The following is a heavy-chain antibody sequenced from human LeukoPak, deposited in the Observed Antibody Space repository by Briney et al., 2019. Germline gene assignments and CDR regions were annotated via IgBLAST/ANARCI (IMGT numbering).Heavy chain of an antibody. D-gene: IGHD3-10*01. CDR3: AREGAGVRVNDY. J-gene: IGHJ4*02. V-gene: IGHV1-2*02. CDR2: INPNSGST. Sequence: ASVKVSCKASGYTFTGYFMHWVRQAPGQGLEWMGWINPNSGSTNYAQKFQGRVTMTRDTSISTAYMELSRLTSDDTAVYYCAREGAGVRVNDYWGQGTLVTVSS. CDR1: GYTFTGYF.